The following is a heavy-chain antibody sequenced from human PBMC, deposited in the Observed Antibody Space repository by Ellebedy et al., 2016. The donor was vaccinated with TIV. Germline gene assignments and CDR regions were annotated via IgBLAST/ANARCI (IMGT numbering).Heavy chain of an antibody. J-gene: IGHJ5*02. Sequence: SETLSLXXAVYGGSFSAKYWSWIRQPPGKGLEWVGEINHSGSTNYNPSLKSRVTISLDTSKNQLFLKVTSVTAADTAVYYCARELGELRGYNWFNPWGQGTLVTVSS. CDR2: INHSGST. D-gene: IGHD1-26*01. CDR3: ARELGELRGYNWFNP. V-gene: IGHV4-34*01. CDR1: GGSFSAKY.